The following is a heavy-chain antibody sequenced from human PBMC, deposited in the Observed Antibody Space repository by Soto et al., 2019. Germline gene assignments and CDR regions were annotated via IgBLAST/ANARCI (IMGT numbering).Heavy chain of an antibody. V-gene: IGHV4-59*01. J-gene: IGHJ4*02. D-gene: IGHD6-25*01. CDR2: IYYSGST. Sequence: SCKASGYTFTSYGISWVRQAPGQGLEWIGYIYYSGSTNYNPSLKSRVTISVDTSKNQFSLKLSSVTAADTAVYYCARGSGNIAPYYFDYWGQGTLVTVSS. CDR1: GYTFTSYG. CDR3: ARGSGNIAPYYFDY.